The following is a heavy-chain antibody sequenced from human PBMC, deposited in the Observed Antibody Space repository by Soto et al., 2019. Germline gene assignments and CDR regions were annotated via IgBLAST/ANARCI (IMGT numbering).Heavy chain of an antibody. D-gene: IGHD5-18*01. V-gene: IGHV3-23*01. CDR1: GFTFSSYA. J-gene: IGHJ4*02. Sequence: GGSLRLSCAASGFTFSSYAMSWVRQAPGKGLEWVSAISGSGGSTYYADSVEGRFTISRDNSKNTLYLQMNSLRAEDTAVYYCANQVWVTPRGYWGQGTLVTVSS. CDR2: ISGSGGST. CDR3: ANQVWVTPRGY.